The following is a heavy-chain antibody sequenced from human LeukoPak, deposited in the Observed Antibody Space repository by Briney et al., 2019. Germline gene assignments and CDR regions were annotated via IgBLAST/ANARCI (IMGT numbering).Heavy chain of an antibody. CDR2: ISGSGGST. Sequence: GGSLRLSCAASGFTFSSYAMSWVRQAPGKGLEWVSAISGSGGSTYYADSVKGRFTISRDNSKNTLYLQMNSLRAEDTAVYYCAKDLPLTVTTSNKFNYWGQGTLVTVSS. J-gene: IGHJ4*02. V-gene: IGHV3-23*01. CDR1: GFTFSSYA. D-gene: IGHD4-17*01. CDR3: AKDLPLTVTTSNKFNY.